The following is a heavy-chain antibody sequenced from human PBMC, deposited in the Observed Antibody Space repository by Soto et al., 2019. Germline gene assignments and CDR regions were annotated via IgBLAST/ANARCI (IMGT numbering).Heavy chain of an antibody. D-gene: IGHD3-9*01. CDR3: AKVAKSRYYDILTGYLSIGYFDY. Sequence: GASVKVSCKASGYTFPSYYMHWVRQAPGQGLEWMGIINPSGGSTSYAQKVQGRVTMTRDTSTSTVYMELSSLRSEDTAVYYCAKVAKSRYYDILTGYLSIGYFDYWGQGTLVTVSS. CDR2: INPSGGST. CDR1: GYTFPSYY. V-gene: IGHV1-46*01. J-gene: IGHJ4*02.